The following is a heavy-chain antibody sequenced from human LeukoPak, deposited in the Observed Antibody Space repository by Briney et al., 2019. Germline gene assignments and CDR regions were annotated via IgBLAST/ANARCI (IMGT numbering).Heavy chain of an antibody. Sequence: ASVKVSCKASGYTFTGYYMHWVRQAPGQGLEWMGLINHNSGGTNYAQKFQGRVTMTRDTSISTAYMELSRLRSDDTAVYYCARGLGSYYVDYWGQGTLVTVSS. D-gene: IGHD1-26*01. CDR2: INHNSGGT. CDR3: ARGLGSYYVDY. J-gene: IGHJ4*02. CDR1: GYTFTGYY. V-gene: IGHV1-2*02.